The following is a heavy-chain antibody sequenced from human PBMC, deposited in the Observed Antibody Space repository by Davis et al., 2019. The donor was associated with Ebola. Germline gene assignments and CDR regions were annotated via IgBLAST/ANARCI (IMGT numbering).Heavy chain of an antibody. Sequence: AASVKVSCKASGYSFTSLYIHWVRQAPGKGLEWVSAISGSGGSTYYADSVKGRFTISRDNSKNTLYLQMNSLRAEDTAVYYCAKGAGEYQLLNWFDPWGQGTLVTVSS. CDR3: AKGAGEYQLLNWFDP. CDR2: ISGSGGST. J-gene: IGHJ5*02. D-gene: IGHD2-2*01. CDR1: GYSFTSLY. V-gene: IGHV3-23*01.